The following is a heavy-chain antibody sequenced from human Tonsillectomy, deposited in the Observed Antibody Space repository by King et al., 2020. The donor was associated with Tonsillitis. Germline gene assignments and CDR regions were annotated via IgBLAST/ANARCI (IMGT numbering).Heavy chain of an antibody. J-gene: IGHJ4*02. CDR2: IYPGDSDT. Sequence: VQLVESGAEVKKPGESLTISCKGSGYMFTNSWIGWVRQMPGKGLEWMGIIYPGDSDTRYSPSFQGRVPISADKSISTAYLQWSSLKASDTAMYYCARQGDMGSSDGWDYWGQGTLITVSS. V-gene: IGHV5-51*01. D-gene: IGHD6-19*01. CDR1: GYMFTNSW. CDR3: ARQGDMGSSDGWDY.